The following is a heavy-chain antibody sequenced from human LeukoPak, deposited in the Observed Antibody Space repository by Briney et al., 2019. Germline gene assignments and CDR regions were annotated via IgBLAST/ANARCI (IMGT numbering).Heavy chain of an antibody. CDR3: ARDLLAYCSSTSCYQFVY. CDR2: IYYSGST. J-gene: IGHJ4*02. CDR1: GGSISSYY. V-gene: IGHV4-59*01. Sequence: SETLSLTCTVSGGSISSYYWSWIRQPPGKGLEWIGYIYYSGSTNYNPSLKSRVTTSVDTSKNQFSLKLSSVTAADTAVYYCARDLLAYCSSTSCYQFVYWGQGTLVTVSS. D-gene: IGHD2-2*01.